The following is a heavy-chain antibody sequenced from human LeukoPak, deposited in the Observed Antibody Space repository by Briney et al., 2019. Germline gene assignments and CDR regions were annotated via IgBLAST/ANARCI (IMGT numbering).Heavy chain of an antibody. D-gene: IGHD3-9*01. Sequence: GASVKVSCKASGYTFTGYYMHWVRQAPGQGLEWMGIINPSGGSTSYAQKFQGRVTMTRDTSTSTVYMELSSLRSEDTAVYYCARVGLRYFDWPYNWFDPWGQGTLVTVSS. J-gene: IGHJ5*02. V-gene: IGHV1-46*01. CDR3: ARVGLRYFDWPYNWFDP. CDR2: INPSGGST. CDR1: GYTFTGYY.